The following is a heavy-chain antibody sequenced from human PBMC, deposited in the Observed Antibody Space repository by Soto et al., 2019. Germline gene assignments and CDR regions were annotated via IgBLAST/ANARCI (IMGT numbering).Heavy chain of an antibody. CDR1: GGTFNNYP. Sequence: QVQLEQSGAEVRKPGSSVKVSCKASGGTFNNYPITWVRQAPGQGIEWMGSSIPIYGTANYAQMFQGRVKITGDESTSTAYMELRSLTSEDTAVSYCARGRGYSGDDHYYYFDMDVWGQGTTVTVSS. D-gene: IGHD5-12*01. CDR3: ARGRGYSGDDHYYYFDMDV. V-gene: IGHV1-69*18. J-gene: IGHJ6*02. CDR2: SIPIYGTA.